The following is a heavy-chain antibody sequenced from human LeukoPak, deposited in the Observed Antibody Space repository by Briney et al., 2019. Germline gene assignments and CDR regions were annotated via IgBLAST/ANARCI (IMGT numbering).Heavy chain of an antibody. CDR3: AKESGYRVLALDY. CDR1: GFTFSSYG. Sequence: GGSLRLSCAASGFTFSSYGMHWVRQAPGKGLEWVAFIRYEGSNKYYADSVKGRFTISRDNSKNTLYLQMNSLRAEDTAVYYCAKESGYRVLALDYWGQGTLVTVSS. CDR2: IRYEGSNK. D-gene: IGHD2-2*02. V-gene: IGHV3-30*02. J-gene: IGHJ4*02.